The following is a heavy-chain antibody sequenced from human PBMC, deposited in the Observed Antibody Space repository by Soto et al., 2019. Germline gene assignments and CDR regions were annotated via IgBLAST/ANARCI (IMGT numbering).Heavy chain of an antibody. CDR3: TTERPRITMVRGVIKGVHFDY. CDR2: IKSKTDGGTT. V-gene: IGHV3-15*01. D-gene: IGHD3-10*01. CDR1: GFTFSNAW. Sequence: PGGSLRLSCAASGFTFSNAWMSWVRQAPGKGLEWVGRIKSKTDGGTTDYAAPVKGRFTISRDDSKNTLYLQMNSLKTEDTAVYYCTTERPRITMVRGVIKGVHFDYWGQGTLVTVSS. J-gene: IGHJ4*02.